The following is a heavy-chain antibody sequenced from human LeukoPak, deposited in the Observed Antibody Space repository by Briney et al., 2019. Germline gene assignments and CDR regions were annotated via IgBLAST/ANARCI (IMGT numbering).Heavy chain of an antibody. CDR3: AREGIAAAGKVFDY. Sequence: GRSLRLSCAASGFTFSSYAMHWVRQAPGKGLEWVAVISYDGSNKYYADSVKGRFTISRDNSKNTLYLQMNSLRAEDTAVYYCAREGIAAAGKVFDYWGQGTLVTVSS. V-gene: IGHV3-30-3*01. CDR1: GFTFSSYA. D-gene: IGHD6-13*01. J-gene: IGHJ4*02. CDR2: ISYDGSNK.